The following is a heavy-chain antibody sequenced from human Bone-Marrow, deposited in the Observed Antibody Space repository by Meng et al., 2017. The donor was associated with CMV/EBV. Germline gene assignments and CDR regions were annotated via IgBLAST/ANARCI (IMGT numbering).Heavy chain of an antibody. J-gene: IGHJ4*02. D-gene: IGHD6-19*01. CDR2: IRSDGSAT. V-gene: IGHV1-2*02. CDR3: VRSSGWSLFDY. Sequence: QVQWMQSGAGVKGPGASVKVSCKTSGDTFSDYYMHWVRQAPGQGLEWMGWIRSDGSATNYAQKFRGRVTMTRDASVSTAYMELSGLTSDDTAVYFCVRSSGWSLFDYWGPGALVTVSS. CDR1: GDTFSDYY.